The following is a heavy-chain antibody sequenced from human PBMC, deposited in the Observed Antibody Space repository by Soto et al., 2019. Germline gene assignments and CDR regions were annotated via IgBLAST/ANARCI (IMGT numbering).Heavy chain of an antibody. CDR1: GFSLSTTGVG. Sequence: SGPTLVNPTQTLTLTCTFSGFSLSTTGVGVGWIRQPPGKALEWLALIYWDDDKRYNPSLNSRLTITKDTSKNQVVLAMTNMDPVDSATFYCVQSRCGGDCLQSYSSHSYYGLDVWGQGTTVTVSS. CDR2: IYWDDDK. D-gene: IGHD2-21*02. J-gene: IGHJ6*02. CDR3: VQSRCGGDCLQSYSSHSYYGLDV. V-gene: IGHV2-5*02.